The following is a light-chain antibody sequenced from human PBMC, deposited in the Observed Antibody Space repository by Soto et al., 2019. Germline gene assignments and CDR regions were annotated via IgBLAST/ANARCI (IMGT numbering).Light chain of an antibody. Sequence: SVLTQSPGTLSLSPGERATLSCRASQSVSSNYLAWYQQKPGQAPRLLIYGASTRATGIPDRFSGSGSGTDFTLTISSLEFGDSAVYYCQQYGSSPTWTFGQGTKV. CDR3: QQYGSSPTWT. V-gene: IGKV3-20*01. J-gene: IGKJ1*01. CDR1: QSVSSNY. CDR2: GAS.